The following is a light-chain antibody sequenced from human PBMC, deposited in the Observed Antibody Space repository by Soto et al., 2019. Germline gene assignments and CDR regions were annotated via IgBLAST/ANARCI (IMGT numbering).Light chain of an antibody. Sequence: EIVLTQSPGTLSLSPGDRATLSCRASQSVSSSYLAWYQQKPGQAPRLLIYGASNRATGIPDRFSGSGSGTDVTLTSSRLEPEDFAVYYCQQYDNSPLTFGGGTKVKIK. J-gene: IGKJ4*01. CDR2: GAS. CDR3: QQYDNSPLT. CDR1: QSVSSSY. V-gene: IGKV3-20*01.